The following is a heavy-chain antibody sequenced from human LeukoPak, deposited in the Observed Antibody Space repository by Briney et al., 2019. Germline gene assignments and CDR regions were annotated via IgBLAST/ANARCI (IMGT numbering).Heavy chain of an antibody. D-gene: IGHD4-17*01. CDR2: MSYDGSNK. CDR3: AKDFGGRGDYYAFDI. Sequence: GGSLRLSCAASGFTFSSYGMHWVRQAPGKGLEWVAVMSYDGSNKYYADSVKGRFTISRDNSKNTLYLQMNSLRAEDTAVYYCAKDFGGRGDYYAFDIWGQGTMVTVSS. V-gene: IGHV3-30*18. CDR1: GFTFSSYG. J-gene: IGHJ3*02.